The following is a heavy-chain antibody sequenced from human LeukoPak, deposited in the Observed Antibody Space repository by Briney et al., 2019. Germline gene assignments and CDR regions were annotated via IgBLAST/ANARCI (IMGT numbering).Heavy chain of an antibody. Sequence: HGESLKISCKGSGYSFTSYWIGWVRQMPGKGLERMGIIYPGDSDTRYSPSSQGQVTISADKSISTAYLQWSSLKASDTAMYYCARRSDSVGAFDIWGQGTMVTVSS. CDR1: GYSFTSYW. D-gene: IGHD5/OR15-5a*01. CDR3: ARRSDSVGAFDI. V-gene: IGHV5-51*01. CDR2: IYPGDSDT. J-gene: IGHJ3*02.